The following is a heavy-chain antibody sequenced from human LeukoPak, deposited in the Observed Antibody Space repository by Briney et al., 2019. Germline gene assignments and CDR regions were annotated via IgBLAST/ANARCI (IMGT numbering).Heavy chain of an antibody. D-gene: IGHD1-26*01. CDR3: AREVSGASEIDY. CDR2: IYYSGNT. J-gene: IGHJ4*02. V-gene: IGHV4-59*01. Sequence: SETLSLTCTVSGGSISTYYWSWIRQPPGKGLEWIGDIYYSGNTNYNPSLKSRVTISVDTSKNQFSLKLGAVTAADTAVYYCAREVSGASEIDYWGQGTLVTVSS. CDR1: GGSISTYY.